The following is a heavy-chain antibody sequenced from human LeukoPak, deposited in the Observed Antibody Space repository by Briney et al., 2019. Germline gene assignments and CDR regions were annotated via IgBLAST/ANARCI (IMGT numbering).Heavy chain of an antibody. CDR1: GYSFTSYW. CDR3: ARPGIAAARSLHDAFDI. CDR2: IYPGDSDT. Sequence: GESLKISCKGSGYSFTSYWIGWVRQMPGKGLEWMGIIYPGDSDTRYSPSFQGQVTISADKSISTAYLQWSSLKASDTAMYHCARPGIAAARSLHDAFDIWGQGTMVTVSS. V-gene: IGHV5-51*01. J-gene: IGHJ3*02. D-gene: IGHD6-13*01.